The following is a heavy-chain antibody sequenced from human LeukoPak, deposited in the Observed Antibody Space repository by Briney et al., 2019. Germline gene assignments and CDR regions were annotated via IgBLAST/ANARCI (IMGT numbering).Heavy chain of an antibody. V-gene: IGHV3-23*01. D-gene: IGHD3-22*01. CDR3: AKEELYYYDSSGYSN. CDR2: ISGSGGST. J-gene: IGHJ4*02. CDR1: GSTFSSYA. Sequence: GGSLRLSCAASGSTFSSYAMSWVRQAPGKGLEWVSGISGSGGSTYYADSVKDRFTISRDNSKNTLYLQMNSLRAEDTAVYYCAKEELYYYDSSGYSNWGQGTLVTVSS.